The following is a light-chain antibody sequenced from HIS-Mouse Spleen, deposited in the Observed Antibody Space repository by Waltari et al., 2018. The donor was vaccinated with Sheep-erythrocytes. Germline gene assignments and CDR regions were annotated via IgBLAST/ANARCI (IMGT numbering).Light chain of an antibody. Sequence: QSALTQPPSAAGSPGQSVTTSCTGTSMDVGGYNYVSWYQRHPGKARTLLLYEVSKRPSGVPDRFSGSKSGNTASLTVSGLQAEDEADYYCSSYAGSNNWVFGGGTKLTVL. J-gene: IGLJ3*02. CDR1: SMDVGGYNY. V-gene: IGLV2-8*01. CDR2: EVS. CDR3: SSYAGSNNWV.